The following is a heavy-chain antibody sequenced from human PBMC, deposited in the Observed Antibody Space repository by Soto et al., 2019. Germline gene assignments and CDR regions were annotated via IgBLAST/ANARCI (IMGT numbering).Heavy chain of an antibody. Sequence: TGGSLRLSCAASGFTFSSYGMHWVRQAPGKGLEWVAVISGDGSNKYYADSVKGRFTISRDNSKNTLYLQMNSLRAEDTAVYYCAKIRITMVRGVIDAFDIWGQGTMVTVSS. D-gene: IGHD3-10*01. J-gene: IGHJ3*02. CDR3: AKIRITMVRGVIDAFDI. CDR2: ISGDGSNK. V-gene: IGHV3-33*06. CDR1: GFTFSSYG.